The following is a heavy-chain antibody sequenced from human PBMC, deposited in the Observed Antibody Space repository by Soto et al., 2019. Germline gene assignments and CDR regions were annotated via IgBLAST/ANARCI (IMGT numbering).Heavy chain of an antibody. Sequence: GASVKVSCKASGYTFTGYYMHWVRQAPGQGLEWMGWINPNSGGTNYAQKFQGWVTMTRDTSISTAYMELSRLRSDDTAVYYCARGIPDYYYYGMDVWGQGTTVTVSS. CDR2: INPNSGGT. V-gene: IGHV1-2*04. D-gene: IGHD2-2*02. J-gene: IGHJ6*02. CDR1: GYTFTGYY. CDR3: ARGIPDYYYYGMDV.